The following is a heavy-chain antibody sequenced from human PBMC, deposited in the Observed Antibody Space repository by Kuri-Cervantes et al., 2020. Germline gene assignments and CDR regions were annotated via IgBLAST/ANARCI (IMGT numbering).Heavy chain of an antibody. Sequence: SETLSLTCTVSGGSISSYYWSWIRQPPGKGLEWIGYIYYSGSTYYNPSLKSRVTISVDTSKNQFSLRLSSVTAADTAVYYCARDLFLSTSNWFDPWGQGTLVTVSS. V-gene: IGHV4-59*12. CDR3: ARDLFLSTSNWFDP. D-gene: IGHD6-6*01. J-gene: IGHJ5*02. CDR2: IYYSGST. CDR1: GGSISSYY.